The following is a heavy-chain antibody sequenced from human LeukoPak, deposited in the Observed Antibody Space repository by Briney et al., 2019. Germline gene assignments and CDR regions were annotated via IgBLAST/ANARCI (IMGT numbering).Heavy chain of an antibody. Sequence: ASVKVSCKASGYTFTGYYMHWVRQAPGQGLEWMGWINPNSGGTNYAQKFQGRVTMTRDTSISTAYMELSRLRSDDTAVYYCARGRSGELRFPRERTYYYMDVWGKGTAVTVSS. V-gene: IGHV1-2*02. D-gene: IGHD3-10*01. J-gene: IGHJ6*03. CDR1: GYTFTGYY. CDR3: ARGRSGELRFPRERTYYYMDV. CDR2: INPNSGGT.